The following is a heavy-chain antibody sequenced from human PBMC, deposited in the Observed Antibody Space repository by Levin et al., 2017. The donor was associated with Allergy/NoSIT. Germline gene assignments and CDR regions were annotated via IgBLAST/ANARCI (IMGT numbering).Heavy chain of an antibody. V-gene: IGHV5-51*01. Sequence: KVSCKGSGYSFTSYWIGWVRQMPGKGLEWMGIIYPGDSDTRYSPSFQGQVTISADKSISTAYLQWSSLKASDTAMYYCARWGGTPYYYYGMDVWGQGTTVTVSS. D-gene: IGHD2-15*01. J-gene: IGHJ6*02. CDR3: ARWGGTPYYYYGMDV. CDR1: GYSFTSYW. CDR2: IYPGDSDT.